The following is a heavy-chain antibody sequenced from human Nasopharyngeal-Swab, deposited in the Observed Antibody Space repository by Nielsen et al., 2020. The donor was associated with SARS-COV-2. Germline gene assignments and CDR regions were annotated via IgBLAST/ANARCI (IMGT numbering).Heavy chain of an antibody. J-gene: IGHJ4*02. D-gene: IGHD2-15*01. Sequence: PGKGLEWIGYIYYSGSTNYNPSLKSRVTISVDTSKNQFSLKLSSVTAADTAVYYCARAVVWVGAAPSAVWGYFDYWGQGTLVTAPQ. V-gene: IGHV4-61*06. CDR2: IYYSGST. CDR3: ARAVVWVGAAPSAVWGYFDY.